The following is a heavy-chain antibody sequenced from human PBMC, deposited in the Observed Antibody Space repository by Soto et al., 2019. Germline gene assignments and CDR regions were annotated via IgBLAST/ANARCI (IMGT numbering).Heavy chain of an antibody. Sequence: PSETLSLTCTVSGGSISSGDYYWSWIRQPPGKGLEWIGYIYYSGSTYYNPSLKSRVTISVDTSKNQFSLKLSSVTAADTAVYYCARDLNYYDSSGYRTDWFDPWGQGTLVTVSS. CDR3: ARDLNYYDSSGYRTDWFDP. D-gene: IGHD3-22*01. V-gene: IGHV4-30-4*01. CDR1: GGSISSGDYY. J-gene: IGHJ5*02. CDR2: IYYSGST.